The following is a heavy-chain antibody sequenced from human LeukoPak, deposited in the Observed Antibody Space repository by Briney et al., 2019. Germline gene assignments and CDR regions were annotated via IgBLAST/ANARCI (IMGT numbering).Heavy chain of an antibody. V-gene: IGHV3-30*18. J-gene: IGHJ4*02. CDR1: GFTFSTYW. Sequence: GGSLRLSCAASGFTFSTYWMHWVRQAPGKGLEWVAVISFDGGNKYYVDSVKGRFTISRDNSKNTLYLQMSSLRAEDTAVYYCAKPYVAGQKLIDYWGQGTLVTVSS. D-gene: IGHD6-19*01. CDR2: ISFDGGNK. CDR3: AKPYVAGQKLIDY.